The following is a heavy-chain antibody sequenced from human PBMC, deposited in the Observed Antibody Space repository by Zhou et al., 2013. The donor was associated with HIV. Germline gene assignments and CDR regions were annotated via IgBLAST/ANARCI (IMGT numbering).Heavy chain of an antibody. D-gene: IGHD3-10*01. Sequence: EVQLVESGGGLVQPGGSLRLSCAASGFTISTYWMNWVRQAPGKGLEGVATIKHDGSEQYYVDSVKGRFTISRDNAKNSLHLQMNSLRAEDTAVYYCFIRGEDYWGQGTLVTVSS. CDR3: FIRGEDY. CDR2: IKHDGSEQ. V-gene: IGHV3-7*01. J-gene: IGHJ4*02. CDR1: GFTISTYW.